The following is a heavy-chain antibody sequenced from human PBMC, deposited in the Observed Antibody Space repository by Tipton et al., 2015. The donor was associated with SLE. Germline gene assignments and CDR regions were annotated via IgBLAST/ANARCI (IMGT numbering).Heavy chain of an antibody. CDR3: ARGTPFMEWERNWFDP. J-gene: IGHJ5*02. CDR1: GGSFSDYY. D-gene: IGHD3-3*01. V-gene: IGHV4-34*01. Sequence: TLSLTCTVYGGSFSDYYWSWIRQPPGRGLEWIGEINHSGSSDYNPPLKSRVTISVDTSKNQISLKLSSVTAADTAVYYCARGTPFMEWERNWFDPWGQGTLVIVST. CDR2: INHSGSS.